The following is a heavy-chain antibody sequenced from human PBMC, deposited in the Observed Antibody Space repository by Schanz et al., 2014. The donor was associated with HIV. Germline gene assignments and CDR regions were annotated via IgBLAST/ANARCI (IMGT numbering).Heavy chain of an antibody. V-gene: IGHV3-23*04. CDR2: ISGSGGST. D-gene: IGHD3-22*01. CDR1: GFTFSSYA. Sequence: EVQLVESGGGLVKPGGSLRLSCAASGFTFSSYAMSWVRQAPGKGLEWVSAISGSGGSTYYADSVKGRFTISRDNSKNTLYLQMTTLRIDDTAVYYCAKPEYDSRGSSQSHFDYWGQGTLVTVSS. CDR3: AKPEYDSRGSSQSHFDY. J-gene: IGHJ4*02.